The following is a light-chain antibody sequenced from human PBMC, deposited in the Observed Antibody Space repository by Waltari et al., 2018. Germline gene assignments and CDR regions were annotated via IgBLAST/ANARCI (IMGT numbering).Light chain of an antibody. J-gene: IGKJ4*01. Sequence: DIVMTQSPDSLAVSLGERATINCKSSQSVLYSSNNKNYLTWYQQKPGQPPKLIISWASTRESGVPDRFSGIESGTDFTLTISSLQAEDVAVYYCQQYYNSPLTFGGGTKVEIK. V-gene: IGKV4-1*01. CDR2: WAS. CDR1: QSVLYSSNNKNY. CDR3: QQYYNSPLT.